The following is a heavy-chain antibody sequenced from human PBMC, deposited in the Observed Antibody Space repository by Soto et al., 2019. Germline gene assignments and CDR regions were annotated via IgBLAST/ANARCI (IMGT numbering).Heavy chain of an antibody. V-gene: IGHV3-11*04. J-gene: IGHJ4*02. CDR1: GFTFSDYY. D-gene: IGHD2-8*01. CDR3: ARTNGAYSNYFDY. CDR2: ISSSGSTI. Sequence: PGGSLRLSCAASGFTFSDYYMSWIRQAPGKGLEWVSYISSSGSTIYYADSLKGRFTISRDNAKNSLYLQMNSLRVDDTAVYYCARTNGAYSNYFDYWGQGTLVTV.